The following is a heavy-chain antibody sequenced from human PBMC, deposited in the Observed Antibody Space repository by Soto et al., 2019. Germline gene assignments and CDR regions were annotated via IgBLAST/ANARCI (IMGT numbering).Heavy chain of an antibody. Sequence: SETLSLTCIVSGGSISNYYWSWIRQPPGKGLEWIGYIYYSGSTNYNPSLKSRVTISVDTSKNQFSLKLSSVTAADTAVYYCARALFWPVYYIHDVFDIGAQGKRVTVPS. V-gene: IGHV4-59*01. CDR3: ARALFWPVYYIHDVFDI. CDR2: IYYSGST. CDR1: GGSISNYY. J-gene: IGHJ3*02. D-gene: IGHD3-3*01.